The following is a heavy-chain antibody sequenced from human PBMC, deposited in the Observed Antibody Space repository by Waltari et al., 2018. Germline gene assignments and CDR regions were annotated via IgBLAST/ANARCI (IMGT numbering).Heavy chain of an antibody. D-gene: IGHD6-13*01. CDR2: ISSISSYI. CDR1: GFTFSSYS. CDR3: AREISAGTGYFDY. V-gene: IGHV3-21*01. J-gene: IGHJ4*02. Sequence: EVQLVESGGGLVKPGGSLRLSGAASGFTFSSYSMNWVRPGPGKGLEWVSSISSISSYIYYADSVKGRFTISRDNAKNSLYLQMNSLRAEDTAVYYCAREISAGTGYFDYWGQGTLVTVSS.